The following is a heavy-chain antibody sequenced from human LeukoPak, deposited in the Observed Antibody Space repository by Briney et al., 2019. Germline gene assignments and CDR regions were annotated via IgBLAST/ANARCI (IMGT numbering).Heavy chain of an antibody. CDR2: MNPNSGNT. D-gene: IGHD3-10*01. V-gene: IGHV1-8*01. CDR1: GYTFTSYD. J-gene: IGHJ5*02. Sequence: ASVKVSCKASGYTFTSYDINWVRQATGQGLEWMGWMNPNSGNTGYAQKFQGRVTMTRNTSISTAYMELSSLRSEDTAVYYCARGRHHGFGERGNWFDPWGQGTLVTVSS. CDR3: ARGRHHGFGERGNWFDP.